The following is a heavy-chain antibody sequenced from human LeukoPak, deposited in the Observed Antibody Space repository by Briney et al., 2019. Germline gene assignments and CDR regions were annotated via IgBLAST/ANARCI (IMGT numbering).Heavy chain of an antibody. D-gene: IGHD1-26*01. Sequence: AGGSLRLSCAASGFTVSSNYMSWVRQAPGKGLEWVANIKEDGSEIHYVDSVKGRFTISRDNAENSLYLQMDSLRAEDTAAYYCARSGSDFDYWGQGTLVTVSS. CDR1: GFTVSSNY. CDR2: IKEDGSEI. V-gene: IGHV3-7*01. CDR3: ARSGSDFDY. J-gene: IGHJ4*02.